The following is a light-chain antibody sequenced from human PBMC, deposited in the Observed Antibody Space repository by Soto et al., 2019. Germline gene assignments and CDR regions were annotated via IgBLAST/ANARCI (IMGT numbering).Light chain of an antibody. V-gene: IGKV1-5*01. CDR2: AAS. J-gene: IGKJ3*01. CDR3: QQSHSYSPFT. CDR1: QSISSW. Sequence: IQLTQSTSSMSASLGDRVTITCMASQSISSWLAWYQQKPGKAPKLLIYAASSLQSGVPSRFSGSGSGTEFTLTISSLQPGDFATYYCQQSHSYSPFTVGPGTKVEIK.